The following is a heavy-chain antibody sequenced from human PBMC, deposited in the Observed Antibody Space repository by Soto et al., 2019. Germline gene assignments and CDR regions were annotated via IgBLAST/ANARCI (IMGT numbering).Heavy chain of an antibody. Sequence: SGGSLRLSCAAPGFTFNTYLMNWVRQAPGKGLEWVANINQGGSERYYVDSVKGRFTISRDNAKNSLYLQMNGLRAEDTAVYYCVRAVAAVDSVWGQGTLVTVSS. J-gene: IGHJ4*02. CDR2: INQGGSER. D-gene: IGHD6-13*01. CDR3: VRAVAAVDSV. CDR1: GFTFNTYL. V-gene: IGHV3-7*05.